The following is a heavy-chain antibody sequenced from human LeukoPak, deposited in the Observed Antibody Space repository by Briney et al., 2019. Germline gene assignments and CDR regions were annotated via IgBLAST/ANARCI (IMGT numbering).Heavy chain of an antibody. CDR1: GFTFSAFA. CDR3: ARDTSIDPIVVVPADPFDY. CDR2: ITSDGDNT. D-gene: IGHD2-2*01. V-gene: IGHV3-23*01. J-gene: IGHJ4*02. Sequence: GGSLRLSCAASGFTFSAFAMTWVRQAPGKGLEWVSTITSDGDNTYSADSVKGRITFSRDNSKNTLSLQLRSLRADDTAVYYCARDTSIDPIVVVPADPFDYWGQGTLVTVSS.